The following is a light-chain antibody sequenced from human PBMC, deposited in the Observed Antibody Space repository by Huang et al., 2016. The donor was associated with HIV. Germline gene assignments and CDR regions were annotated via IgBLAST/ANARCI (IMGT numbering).Light chain of an antibody. J-gene: IGKJ1*01. V-gene: IGKV3-15*01. CDR1: QSIKSN. CDR2: GAS. CDR3: QQYDYWPPVT. Sequence: IVMTQSPVTLSVSPGERAAHSCRAGQSIKSNLAWYQQKPGEAPWLLIYGASTRATGVPARFSGSGSGTEFTLTINNLQSDDFAVYYCQQYDYWPPVTFGQGTKV.